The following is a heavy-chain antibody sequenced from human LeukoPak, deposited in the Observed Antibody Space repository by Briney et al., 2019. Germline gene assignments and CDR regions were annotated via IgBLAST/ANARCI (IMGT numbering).Heavy chain of an antibody. CDR2: INPRGGST. CDR1: GYTFTSYY. Sequence: GASVKVSCKASGYTFTSYYMHWVRQAPGQGLEWMGIINPRGGSTSYAQKFQGRVTMTRDMSTSTVYMELRSLRSDDTAVYYCARDRRYFDWLLSIRDAFDIWGQGTMVTVSS. CDR3: ARDRRYFDWLLSIRDAFDI. D-gene: IGHD3-9*01. J-gene: IGHJ3*02. V-gene: IGHV1-46*01.